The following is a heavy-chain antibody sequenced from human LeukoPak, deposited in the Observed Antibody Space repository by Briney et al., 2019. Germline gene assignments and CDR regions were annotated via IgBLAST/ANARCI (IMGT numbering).Heavy chain of an antibody. CDR2: IYYSGIT. CDR1: GGSISSYY. D-gene: IGHD3-10*01. CDR3: ARVLYYYGPPPPPHFGMDV. V-gene: IGHV4-59*01. J-gene: IGHJ6*02. Sequence: SETLSLTCTVSGGSISSYYWNWIREPPGKGLEWMGYIYYSGITSYNPSLKSRVTISVDTSKNQFSLKLNSVTAADTAVYYCARVLYYYGPPPPPHFGMDVWGHGTTVTVSS.